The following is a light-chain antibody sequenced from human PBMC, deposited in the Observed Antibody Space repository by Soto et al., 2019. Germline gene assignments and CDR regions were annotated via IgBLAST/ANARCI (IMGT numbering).Light chain of an antibody. CDR3: AAWDDSLTGPV. Sequence: QSVLSQPPSASGTPGQTVIISCSGSRSDIGSNFVNWYQHLPGTAPKLLIYNSNQRPSGVPDRFSGSKSGTSASLAISGLQYEDEADYYCAAWDDSLTGPVFGTGTKLTVL. CDR1: RSDIGSNF. J-gene: IGLJ1*01. CDR2: NSN. V-gene: IGLV1-44*01.